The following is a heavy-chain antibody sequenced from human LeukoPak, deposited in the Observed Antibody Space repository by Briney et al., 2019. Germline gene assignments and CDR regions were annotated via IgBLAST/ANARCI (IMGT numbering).Heavy chain of an antibody. CDR2: IYSGGST. Sequence: GGSLRLSCAASGFTVSSNYMSWVHQAPGKGLEWVSVIYSGGSTYYGDSVKGRFTISRDNSKNTLYLQMHSLRAEDTAVYYCARGLKYSSGWYYFDYWGQGTLVTVSS. V-gene: IGHV3-53*01. J-gene: IGHJ4*02. CDR3: ARGLKYSSGWYYFDY. D-gene: IGHD6-19*01. CDR1: GFTVSSNY.